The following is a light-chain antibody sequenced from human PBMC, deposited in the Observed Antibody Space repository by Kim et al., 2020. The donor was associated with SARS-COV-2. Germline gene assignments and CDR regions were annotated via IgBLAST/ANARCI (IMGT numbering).Light chain of an antibody. CDR2: INT. CDR3: QSYDSSLSGVI. Sequence: QSVLTQSPSVSGAPGQRVTISCTGSISNIGAGYDVNWYQQLPGTATKLLIYINTNRPSGVPDRFSGSKSGTSASLAITGLQAEDEADYYCQSYDSSLSGVIFGGGTQLTVL. V-gene: IGLV1-40*01. J-gene: IGLJ2*01. CDR1: ISNIGAGYD.